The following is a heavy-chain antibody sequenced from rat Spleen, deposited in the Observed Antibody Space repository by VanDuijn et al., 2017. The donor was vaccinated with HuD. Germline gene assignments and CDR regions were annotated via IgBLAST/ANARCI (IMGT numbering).Heavy chain of an antibody. D-gene: IGHD1-11*01. Sequence: EVQLVDSGGGLVEPGRSLKLSCAASGFTFSDYNMAWVCQAPKKGLEWVATISYDGSGTYYRDSVKGRFTISRDNAKSTLYLQMDSLRSEDTATYYCARPNYGYPFAYWGQGTLVTVSS. CDR2: ISYDGSGT. CDR3: ARPNYGYPFAY. J-gene: IGHJ3*01. V-gene: IGHV5-7*01. CDR1: GFTFSDYN.